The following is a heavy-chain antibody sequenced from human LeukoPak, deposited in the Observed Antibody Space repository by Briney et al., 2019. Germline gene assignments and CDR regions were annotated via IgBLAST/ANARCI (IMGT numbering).Heavy chain of an antibody. CDR3: ARAVPGGTDFDY. V-gene: IGHV4-38-2*02. CDR1: GYSISSGYY. CDR2: IYHSGST. D-gene: IGHD1/OR15-1a*01. Sequence: PSETLSLTCTVSGYSISSGYYWGWIRQPPGKGLEWIGSIYHSGSTYYNPSLKSRVTISVDTSKNQFSLKLSSVTAADTAVYYCARAVPGGTDFDYWGQGTLVTVSS. J-gene: IGHJ4*02.